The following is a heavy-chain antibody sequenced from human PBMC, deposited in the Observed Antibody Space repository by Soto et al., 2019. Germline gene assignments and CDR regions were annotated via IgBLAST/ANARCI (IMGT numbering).Heavy chain of an antibody. CDR2: ISSSSSTI. V-gene: IGHV3-48*01. CDR3: ARADSGYAHGYYYYGMDV. CDR1: GFTFSSYS. Sequence: EVQLVESGGGLVQPGGSLRLSCAASGFTFSSYSMKWVHQAPGKGLEWVSYISSSSSTIYYADSVKGRFTISRDNAKNSLYLQMNSLRAEDTAVYYCARADSGYAHGYYYYGMDVWGQGTTVTVSS. D-gene: IGHD5-12*01. J-gene: IGHJ6*02.